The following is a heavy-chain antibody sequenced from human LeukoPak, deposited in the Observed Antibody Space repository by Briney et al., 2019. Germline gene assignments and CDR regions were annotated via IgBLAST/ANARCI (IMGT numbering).Heavy chain of an antibody. D-gene: IGHD6-13*01. CDR3: ASNAVAAGQLFDY. Sequence: GASVKVSCKAPGYTFTGYYMHWVRQAPGQGLEWMGWINPNSGGTNYAQKFQGRVTMTRDTSISTAYMELSRLRSDDTAVYYCASNAVAAGQLFDYWGQGTLVTVSS. CDR2: INPNSGGT. CDR1: GYTFTGYY. V-gene: IGHV1-2*02. J-gene: IGHJ4*02.